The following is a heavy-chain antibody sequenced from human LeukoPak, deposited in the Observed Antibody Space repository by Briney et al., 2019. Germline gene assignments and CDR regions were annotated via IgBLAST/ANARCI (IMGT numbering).Heavy chain of an antibody. V-gene: IGHV3-30-3*01. CDR3: GRGGNFYVFRGGWFHP. Sequence: PGGSLRLSCAPSGFTFSTYAMHWVRQAPGKGLEWVAVISYDGSHKYYTDSVKGRFTISRDNSKNMLELQMNSLTTEDTAVYYCGRGGNFYVFRGGWFHPGGQGTLDPVPP. J-gene: IGHJ5*02. CDR1: GFTFSTYA. CDR2: ISYDGSHK. D-gene: IGHD3-16*01.